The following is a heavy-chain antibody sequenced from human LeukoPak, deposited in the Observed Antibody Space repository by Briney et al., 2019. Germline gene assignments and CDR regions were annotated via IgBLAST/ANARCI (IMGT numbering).Heavy chain of an antibody. Sequence: SETLSLTCTVSGGSISSYYWSWIRQPPGKGLEWIGYIYTSGSTNYNPSLKSRVTISVDTSKNQFSLKLSSVTAADTAVYYCARHRAAARGVIMDYYYYYMDVWGKGTTVTVSS. V-gene: IGHV4-4*09. CDR3: ARHRAAARGVIMDYYYYYMDV. CDR2: IYTSGST. CDR1: GGSISSYY. D-gene: IGHD3-10*01. J-gene: IGHJ6*03.